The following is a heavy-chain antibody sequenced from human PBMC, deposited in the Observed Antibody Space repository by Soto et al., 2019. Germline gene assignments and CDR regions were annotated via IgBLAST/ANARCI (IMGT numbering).Heavy chain of an antibody. J-gene: IGHJ4*02. V-gene: IGHV3-11*01. CDR2: ISGSGSTT. CDR1: GFTFSDYY. Sequence: GSLRLSCTASGFTFSDYYMSWIRQAPGKGLEWLAYISGSGSTTYYTDSVKGRFAISRDNARTSLYLQINSLRVEDSAVYYCARSSLTYFEFWGQGALVTVSS. CDR3: ARSSLTYFEF.